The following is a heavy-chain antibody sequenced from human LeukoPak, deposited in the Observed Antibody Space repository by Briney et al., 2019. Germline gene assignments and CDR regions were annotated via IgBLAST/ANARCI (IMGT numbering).Heavy chain of an antibody. CDR2: INHSGST. CDR3: ARGPDRVGAFDI. V-gene: IGHV4-34*01. J-gene: IGHJ3*02. CDR1: GGSFSGYY. Sequence: PSETLSLTCAVYGGSFSGYYWSWIRQPPGKGLEWIGEINHSGSTNYNPSLKSRVTISVDTSKNQFSLKLSSLTAADTAVYYCARGPDRVGAFDIWGQGTMVTVSS.